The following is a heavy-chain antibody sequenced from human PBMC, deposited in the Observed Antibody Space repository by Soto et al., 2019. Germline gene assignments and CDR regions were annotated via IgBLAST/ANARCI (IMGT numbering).Heavy chain of an antibody. J-gene: IGHJ5*02. CDR2: TYPGGTT. CDR3: ARSLWIGIAAHGWFDP. D-gene: IGHD6-6*01. Sequence: PGGSLRLSCAASGFTVSSNYMSWVRQAPGRGLEWVSVTYPGGTTHYADSVKGRFTISRDNAKNSLYLQMNSLRAEDTAVYYCARSLWIGIAAHGWFDPWGQGTLVTVSS. V-gene: IGHV3-53*01. CDR1: GFTVSSNY.